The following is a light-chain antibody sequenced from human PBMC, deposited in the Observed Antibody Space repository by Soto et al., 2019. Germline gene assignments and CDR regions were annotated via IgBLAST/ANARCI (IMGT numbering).Light chain of an antibody. J-gene: IGLJ1*01. CDR2: EVS. V-gene: IGLV2-23*02. CDR1: SSDVGSYNV. CDR3: CSYAGSISAYV. Sequence: QSVLTQPASVSGSPGQSITISCTGTSSDVGSYNVVSWYQQHPGKAPKLLIYEVSKRPSGVYDRFSGSKSGNTASLTISGLQDEDEADYHCCSYAGSISAYVFGTCTQLTVL.